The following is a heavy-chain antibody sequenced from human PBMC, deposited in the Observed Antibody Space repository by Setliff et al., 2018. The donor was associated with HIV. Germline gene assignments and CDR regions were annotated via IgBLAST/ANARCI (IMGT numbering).Heavy chain of an antibody. V-gene: IGHV4-31*03. J-gene: IGHJ4*02. CDR1: GGSISSGGYY. Sequence: SETLSLTCTVSGGSISSGGYYWSWIRQHPGKGLEWIGYIYYSGSTYYNPSLKSRVTISVDTSKNQFSLKLSSVTAADTAVYYCARGLNYYGSGSYLPLGYWGQGTLVTVS. CDR3: ARGLNYYGSGSYLPLGY. D-gene: IGHD3-10*01. CDR2: IYYSGST.